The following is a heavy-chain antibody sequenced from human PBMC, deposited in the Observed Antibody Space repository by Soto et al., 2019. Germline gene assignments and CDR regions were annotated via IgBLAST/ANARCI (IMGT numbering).Heavy chain of an antibody. Sequence: PSETLSLTCTVSGGSISSGDYYWSWIRQPPGKGLEWIGYNYYSGSTYYNPSLKSRVTISVDTSKNQFSLKLSSVTAADTAVYYCARDLPSDCTNGVCLVSWGQGTLVTVSS. J-gene: IGHJ4*02. D-gene: IGHD2-8*01. CDR3: ARDLPSDCTNGVCLVS. V-gene: IGHV4-30-4*01. CDR2: NYYSGST. CDR1: GGSISSGDYY.